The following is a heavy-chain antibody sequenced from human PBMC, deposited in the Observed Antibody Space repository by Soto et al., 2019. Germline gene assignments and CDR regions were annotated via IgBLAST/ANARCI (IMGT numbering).Heavy chain of an antibody. V-gene: IGHV3-74*01. Sequence: EVQLVESGGGLVQPGGSLRLSCAASGFTFSSYWMHWVRQAPGTGLEWVSRINDDGRRTSYADSVKVRFTISRDNAKNKPYLQMDRLRDDYTAIYYCARSHLPSYTSDYRGQGTLVTVSA. CDR3: ARSHLPSYTSDY. D-gene: IGHD2-2*01. J-gene: IGHJ4*02. CDR1: GFTFSSYW. CDR2: INDDGRRT.